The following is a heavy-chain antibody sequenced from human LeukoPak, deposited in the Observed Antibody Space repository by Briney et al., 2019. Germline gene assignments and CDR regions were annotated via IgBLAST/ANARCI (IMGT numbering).Heavy chain of an antibody. CDR2: IYPGDYET. V-gene: IGHV5-51*01. D-gene: IGHD6-19*01. CDR1: GYSFTSYC. Sequence: GESLKISCKGSGYSFTSYCIAWVPQMPGKGLEWMGIIYPGDYETRYSPSCQGKVTLSADKSISTAYLQWSSLKASDTAMYYCARGLEWLAHISDAFDIWGQGTMVTVSS. CDR3: ARGLEWLAHISDAFDI. J-gene: IGHJ3*02.